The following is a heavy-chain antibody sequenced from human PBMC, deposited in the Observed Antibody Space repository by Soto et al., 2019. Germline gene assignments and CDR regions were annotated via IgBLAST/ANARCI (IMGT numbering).Heavy chain of an antibody. Sequence: QLQLQESGPGLVKPSETLSLTCTVSGGSISSSSYYWGWIRQPPGKGLEWIGCIYYSGSTYYNPSLNSRVAIAVDTSKNQFSLKLGSVTAADTAVYYCARRLRGVAVAGTGFDYWGQGTLVTVSS. CDR3: ARRLRGVAVAGTGFDY. CDR1: GGSISSSSYY. J-gene: IGHJ4*02. CDR2: IYYSGST. V-gene: IGHV4-39*01. D-gene: IGHD6-19*01.